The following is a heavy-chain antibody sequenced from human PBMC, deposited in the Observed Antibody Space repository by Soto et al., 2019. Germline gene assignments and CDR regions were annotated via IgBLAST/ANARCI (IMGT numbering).Heavy chain of an antibody. V-gene: IGHV4-4*02. Sequence: QVQLQESGPGLVKPSGTLSLTCAVSGGSISSSNWWTWVRQPPGKGLEWIGEIYHSGSTNYNPSLTSRVTMSVDKSKNPFALRLSSVTAADTAVYYCARLMHSSGADYWGQGTLVTVSS. CDR3: ARLMHSSGADY. CDR2: IYHSGST. J-gene: IGHJ4*02. CDR1: GGSISSSNW. D-gene: IGHD6-19*01.